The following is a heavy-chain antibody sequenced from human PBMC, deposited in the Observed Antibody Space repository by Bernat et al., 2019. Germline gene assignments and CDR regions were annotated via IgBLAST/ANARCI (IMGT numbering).Heavy chain of an antibody. CDR3: ARVGYSGYGTLDY. D-gene: IGHD5-12*01. J-gene: IGHJ4*02. Sequence: QVQLQESGPGLVKPSGTLSLTCAVSGGSIISVNWWTWVRRPPGKGLEWIGEMYHGGSANYNPSLKSRVTISMDKSKNQLSLKVDSVSAADTAVYYCARVGYSGYGTLDYWGQGTLVTVSS. V-gene: IGHV4-4*02. CDR1: GGSIISVNW. CDR2: MYHGGSA.